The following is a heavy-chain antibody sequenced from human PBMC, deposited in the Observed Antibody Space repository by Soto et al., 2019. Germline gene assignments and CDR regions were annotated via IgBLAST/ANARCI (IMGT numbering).Heavy chain of an antibody. CDR2: ISAYNGNT. D-gene: IGHD4-17*01. V-gene: IGHV1-18*01. CDR1: GYTFTSYG. J-gene: IGHJ3*02. CDR3: ASTVEVADAFDI. Sequence: QVQLVQSGAEVKKPGASVKVSCKASGYTFTSYGISWVRQAPGQGLEWLGWISAYNGNTNYAQKHQGRVTMTTDASTSTAYMELRSLRSDDTAVYYCASTVEVADAFDIWGQGTKVTVSS.